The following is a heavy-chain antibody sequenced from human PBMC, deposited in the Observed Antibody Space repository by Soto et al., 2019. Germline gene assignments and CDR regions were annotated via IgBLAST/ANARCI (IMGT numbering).Heavy chain of an antibody. CDR2: INHSGST. D-gene: IGHD2-8*01. J-gene: IGHJ5*02. Sequence: QVQLQQWGAGLLKPSETLSLTCAVYGGSFSGYYWSWIRQPPGKGLEWIGEINHSGSTNYNPSLKSRVTISVDTSKNQFSLKLSSVTAADTAVYYCARGPVGVGNWFDPWGQGTLVTVSS. CDR1: GGSFSGYY. V-gene: IGHV4-34*01. CDR3: ARGPVGVGNWFDP.